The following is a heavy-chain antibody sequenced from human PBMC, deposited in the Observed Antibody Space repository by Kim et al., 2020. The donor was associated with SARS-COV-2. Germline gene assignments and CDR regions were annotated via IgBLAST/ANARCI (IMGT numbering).Heavy chain of an antibody. V-gene: IGHV3-30*07. Sequence: SVKGRFTISRDNSKNTLYLQMNSLRAEDTAVYYCARGGYIAVAGTGLNDYWGQGTLVTVSS. J-gene: IGHJ4*02. CDR3: ARGGYIAVAGTGLNDY. D-gene: IGHD6-19*01.